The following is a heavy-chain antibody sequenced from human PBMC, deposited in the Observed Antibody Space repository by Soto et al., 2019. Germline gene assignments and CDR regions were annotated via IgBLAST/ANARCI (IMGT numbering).Heavy chain of an antibody. Sequence: SVKVSCKASGGTFSSYAISWVRQAPGQGLEWMGGIIPIFGTANYAQKFQGRVTITADESTSTAYMELSSLRSEDTAVYYCARSYYYDSSGYLDAFDIWGQGTMVTVSS. V-gene: IGHV1-69*13. CDR3: ARSYYYDSSGYLDAFDI. CDR2: IIPIFGTA. D-gene: IGHD3-22*01. CDR1: GGTFSSYA. J-gene: IGHJ3*02.